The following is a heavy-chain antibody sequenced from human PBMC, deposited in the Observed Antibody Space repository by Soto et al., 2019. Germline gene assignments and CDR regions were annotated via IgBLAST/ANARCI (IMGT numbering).Heavy chain of an antibody. CDR1: GGSIRSGDYY. CDR2: IYYTGST. J-gene: IGHJ4*02. V-gene: IGHV4-30-4*01. D-gene: IGHD3-22*01. CDR3: ARVPHYCDSSGHFRDC. Sequence: SETLSLTCTVSGGSIRSGDYYWSWIRQPPGKGLEWIGYIYYTGSTYYNPSLKSRVSISVDTSKNQLSLRLSSVTAADTAVYYCARVPHYCDSSGHFRDCWGQGSLVTVSS.